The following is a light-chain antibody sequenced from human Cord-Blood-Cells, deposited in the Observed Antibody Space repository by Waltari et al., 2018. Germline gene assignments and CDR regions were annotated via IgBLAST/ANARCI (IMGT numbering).Light chain of an antibody. V-gene: IGLV1-40*01. CDR2: GNS. Sequence: QSALTQPPSVSGAPGQRVTIPCTGRSSNIGAGDEVHWYQQLPGTAPKLLIYGNSNRPSGVPDRFSGSKSGTSASLAITGLQAEDEADYYCQSYDSSLSGYVVFGGGTKLTVL. CDR1: SSNIGAGDE. CDR3: QSYDSSLSGYVV. J-gene: IGLJ2*01.